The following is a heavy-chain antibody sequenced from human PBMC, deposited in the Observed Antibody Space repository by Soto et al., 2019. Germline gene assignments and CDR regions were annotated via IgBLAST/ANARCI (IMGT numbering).Heavy chain of an antibody. Sequence: SETLSLTCTVSGGSISSYYWSWIRQPPGKGLEWIGYIYYSGSTNYNPSLKSRVTISVDTSKNQFSLKLSFVTAADTAVYYCARRYGTVFDYWGQGTLVTVSS. CDR2: IYYSGST. CDR3: ARRYGTVFDY. V-gene: IGHV4-59*01. CDR1: GGSISSYY. J-gene: IGHJ4*02. D-gene: IGHD6-13*01.